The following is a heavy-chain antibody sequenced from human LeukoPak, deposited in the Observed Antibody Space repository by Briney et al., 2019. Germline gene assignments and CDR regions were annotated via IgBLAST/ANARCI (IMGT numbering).Heavy chain of an antibody. CDR2: INYSGST. J-gene: IGHJ5*02. D-gene: IGHD3-9*01. Sequence: SETLSLTCTVSGGSMRSSNFYWGWIRQPPEKGLEWIGNINYSGSTYYNPSVKGRVTLSVDVSKNRFSLNLTSVTAADTALYFCARTHFDSLGWFDPWGQGIQVIVSS. CDR3: ARTHFDSLGWFDP. CDR1: GGSMRSSNFY. V-gene: IGHV4-39*07.